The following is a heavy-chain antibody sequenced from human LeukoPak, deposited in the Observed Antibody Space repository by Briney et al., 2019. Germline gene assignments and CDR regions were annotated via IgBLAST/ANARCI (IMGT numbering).Heavy chain of an antibody. CDR2: ISSSGSTI. CDR1: GFTFSDYY. Sequence: GGSLRLSCAASGFTFSDYYLSWIRPAPGKGLERGSYISSSGSTIYYADSVKGRFTIYRDNAKNSVYLQMNSVRDEDTAVYYCARPPYSPYYFDYWGQGTLVTVSS. D-gene: IGHD5-18*01. V-gene: IGHV3-11*01. CDR3: ARPPYSPYYFDY. J-gene: IGHJ4*02.